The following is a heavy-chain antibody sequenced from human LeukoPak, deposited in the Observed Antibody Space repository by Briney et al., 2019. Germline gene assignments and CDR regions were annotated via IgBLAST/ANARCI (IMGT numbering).Heavy chain of an antibody. Sequence: GASVKVSCKASGYTFPSYFMHWVRQAPGQGLEWMGGIIPIFDTTNYAQKFQGRVTIIADESTSTAYMELSSLRSDDTAVYYCARGNGEQWLDYWGQGTLVTVSS. V-gene: IGHV1-69*13. CDR2: IIPIFDTT. D-gene: IGHD6-19*01. CDR3: ARGNGEQWLDY. J-gene: IGHJ4*02. CDR1: GYTFPSYF.